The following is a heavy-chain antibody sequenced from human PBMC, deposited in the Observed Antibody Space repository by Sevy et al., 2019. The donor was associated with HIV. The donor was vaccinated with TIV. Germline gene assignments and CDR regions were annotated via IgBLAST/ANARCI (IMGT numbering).Heavy chain of an antibody. D-gene: IGHD2-21*01. CDR3: VRGLQTHCDRTACPLDH. CDR2: IGTLGDT. J-gene: IGHJ5*02. CDR1: GFSFSGSD. V-gene: IGHV3-13*01. Sequence: GGSLRLSCAGYGFSFSGSDMHWVRQPTGKGLEWISSIGTLGDTFYSDSVKDGFTISRDNAKSSVYLEMSSLRAGDTALYYCVRGLQTHCDRTACPLDHWGQGTLVTVSS.